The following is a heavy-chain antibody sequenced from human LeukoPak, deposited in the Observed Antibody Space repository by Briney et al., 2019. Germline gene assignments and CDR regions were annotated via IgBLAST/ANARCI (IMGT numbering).Heavy chain of an antibody. CDR2: ISAYNGNT. D-gene: IGHD2-2*03. Sequence: GASVRVSCKASGYTFTSYGISWVRQAPGQGLEWMGRISAYNGNTNYAQKLQGRVTMTTDTSTSTAYMELRSLRSDDTAVYYCARAGYCSSTSCYPAGDFDYWGQGTLVTVSS. V-gene: IGHV1-18*01. CDR3: ARAGYCSSTSCYPAGDFDY. J-gene: IGHJ4*02. CDR1: GYTFTSYG.